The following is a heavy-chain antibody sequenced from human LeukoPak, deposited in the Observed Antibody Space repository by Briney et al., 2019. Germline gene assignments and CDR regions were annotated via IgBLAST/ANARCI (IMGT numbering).Heavy chain of an antibody. D-gene: IGHD2-8*02. Sequence: NPGRSLRLSCAASGFSFSDYYMGWIRQAPGKGLDWVSYISSSGSTIYYADSVRGRFTISRDNSKSTLSLQMNSLRAEDTAIYYCATYRQVLLPFESWGQGTLVTVSS. CDR2: ISSSGSTI. CDR1: GFSFSDYY. V-gene: IGHV3-11*01. CDR3: ATYRQVLLPFES. J-gene: IGHJ4*02.